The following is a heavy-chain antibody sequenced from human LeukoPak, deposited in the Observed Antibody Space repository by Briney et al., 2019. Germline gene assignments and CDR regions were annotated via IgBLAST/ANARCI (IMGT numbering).Heavy chain of an antibody. CDR2: IIPILGIA. CDR1: GGTFSSYA. CDR3: ARDREHYDSSGYYSGLGVYYYYGMDV. D-gene: IGHD3-22*01. V-gene: IGHV1-69*04. Sequence: SVKVSCKASGGTFSSYAISWVRQAPGQGLEWMGRIIPILGIANYAQKFQGRVTITADKSTSTAYMELSSLRSEDTAVYYCARDREHYDSSGYYSGLGVYYYYGMDVWGQGTTVTVSS. J-gene: IGHJ6*02.